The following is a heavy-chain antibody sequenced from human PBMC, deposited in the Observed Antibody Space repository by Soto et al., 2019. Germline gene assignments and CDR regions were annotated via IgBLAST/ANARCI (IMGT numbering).Heavy chain of an antibody. Sequence: PGESLKISCQASGYSFTTDWIGWVRQMPGKGLEWMCIIYPGDSDTRYSPSFQGQVTFSADKSISTAYLQWSSLKASDTAMYYCARQGELPDYYYYGMDVWGQGTTVTVSS. CDR1: GYSFTTDW. V-gene: IGHV5-51*01. J-gene: IGHJ6*02. CDR3: ARQGELPDYYYYGMDV. CDR2: IYPGDSDT. D-gene: IGHD1-26*01.